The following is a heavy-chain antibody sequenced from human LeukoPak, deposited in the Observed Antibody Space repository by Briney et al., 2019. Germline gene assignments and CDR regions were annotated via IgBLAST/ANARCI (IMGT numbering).Heavy chain of an antibody. Sequence: SVKVSCKASGGTFSSYAISWVRQAPGQGLEWMGRIIPIFGTANYAQKFQGRVTITTDESTSTAYMELSSLRSEDTAVYYCASWGDRRRSDVYWGQGTLVTVSS. CDR3: ASWGDRRRSDVY. J-gene: IGHJ4*02. V-gene: IGHV1-69*05. CDR1: GGTFSSYA. CDR2: IIPIFGTA. D-gene: IGHD2-21*01.